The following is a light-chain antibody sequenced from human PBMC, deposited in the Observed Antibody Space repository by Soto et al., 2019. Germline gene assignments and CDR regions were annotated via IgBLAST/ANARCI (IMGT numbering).Light chain of an antibody. CDR1: SSDVGGHNF. V-gene: IGLV2-11*01. CDR3: CSYAVSNPVI. CDR2: DVN. J-gene: IGLJ2*01. Sequence: QSALTQPRSVSGSPGQSVTISCTGTSSDVGGHNFVSWYQQHPGIAPKLMIYDVNKRPSGVPDRFSGSKSGNTASLTISGLQAEDEADYYCCSYAVSNPVIFGGGTKLTVL.